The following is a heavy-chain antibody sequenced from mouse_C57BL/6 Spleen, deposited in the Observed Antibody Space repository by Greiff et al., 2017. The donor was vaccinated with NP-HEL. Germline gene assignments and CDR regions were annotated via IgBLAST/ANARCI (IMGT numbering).Heavy chain of an antibody. CDR3: ARETYYFDY. CDR1: GFTFSSYA. V-gene: IGHV5-4*01. CDR2: ISDGGSYT. J-gene: IGHJ2*01. Sequence: EVQVVESGGGLVKPGGSLKLSCAASGFTFSSYAMSWVRQTPEKRLEWVATISDGGSYTYYPDNVKGRFTISRDNAKNNLYLQMSHLKSEDTAMYYCARETYYFDYWGQGTTLTVSS.